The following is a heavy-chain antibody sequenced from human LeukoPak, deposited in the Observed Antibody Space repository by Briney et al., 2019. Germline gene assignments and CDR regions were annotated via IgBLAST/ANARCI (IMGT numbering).Heavy chain of an antibody. D-gene: IGHD3-22*01. CDR1: GGSISSYY. Sequence: PSETLSLTCTVSGGSISSYYWSWVRQAPGKGLEWVSAISGSGGSTYYADSVKGRFTISRDNSKNTLYLQMNSLRAEDTAVYYCANGMTSSGYFPGWYWGQGTLVTVSS. J-gene: IGHJ4*02. V-gene: IGHV3-23*01. CDR3: ANGMTSSGYFPGWY. CDR2: ISGSGGST.